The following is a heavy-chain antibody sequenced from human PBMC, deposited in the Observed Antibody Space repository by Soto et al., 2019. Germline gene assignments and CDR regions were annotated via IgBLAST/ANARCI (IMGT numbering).Heavy chain of an antibody. CDR2: IFPGDSDT. CDR3: ASQEMATKNVDAFDI. J-gene: IGHJ3*02. D-gene: IGHD5-12*01. V-gene: IGHV5-51*01. Sequence: GESLKISCTGSGYSFTNYWIGWVRQMPGKGLEWMGIIFPGDSDTIYSPSFQGQFTFSAEKSISTAYLLWSSLKASDTALYYCASQEMATKNVDAFDIWGQGTMVTVSS. CDR1: GYSFTNYW.